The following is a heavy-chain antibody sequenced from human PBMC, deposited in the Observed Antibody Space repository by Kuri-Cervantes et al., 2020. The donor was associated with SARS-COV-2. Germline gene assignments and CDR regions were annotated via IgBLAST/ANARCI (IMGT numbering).Heavy chain of an antibody. CDR3: ARENGGVRGEWGLYYYYYYMDV. D-gene: IGHD3-10*01. CDR1: GYTFTGYY. V-gene: IGHV1-46*03. CDR2: INPSGGST. Sequence: ASVKVSCKASGYTFTGYYMHWVRQAPGQGLEWMGIINPSGGSTSYAQKFQGRVTMTRDTSTSTVYMELSSLRFEDTAVYYCARENGGVRGEWGLYYYYYYMDVWGKGTTVTVSS. J-gene: IGHJ6*03.